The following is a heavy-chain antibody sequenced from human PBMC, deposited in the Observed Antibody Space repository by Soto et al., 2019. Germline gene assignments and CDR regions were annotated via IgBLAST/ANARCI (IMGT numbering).Heavy chain of an antibody. D-gene: IGHD5-12*01. V-gene: IGHV4-31*03. Sequence: QVQLQESGPGLVKPSQTLSLTCTISGGSISSGGYYWSWIRQHPGEGLEWIGYISYSGSTYYNPSLKSRVTISVDTSKNQFSLKLRSVTAADTAVYYCARQRDGYNYRYFDYWGQGTLVTVSS. J-gene: IGHJ4*02. CDR2: ISYSGST. CDR3: ARQRDGYNYRYFDY. CDR1: GGSISSGGYY.